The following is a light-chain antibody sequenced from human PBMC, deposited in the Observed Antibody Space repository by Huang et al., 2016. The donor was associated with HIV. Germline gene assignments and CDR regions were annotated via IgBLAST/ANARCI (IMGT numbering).Light chain of an antibody. J-gene: IGKJ4*01. CDR1: RGIVNS. V-gene: IGKV1-NL1*01. Sequence: DIQMTQSPSSLSASVVDRVTITCRASRGIVNSLAWYQQQPGKAPKHLLYAASRLQGGVPSRFSGSGSRTDYTLTISSLQPEDSATYYCQQYYNTTLSFGGGTKVEIK. CDR3: QQYYNTTLS. CDR2: AAS.